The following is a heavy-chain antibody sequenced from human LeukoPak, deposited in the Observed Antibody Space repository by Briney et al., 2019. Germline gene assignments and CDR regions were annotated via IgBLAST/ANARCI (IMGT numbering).Heavy chain of an antibody. V-gene: IGHV4-34*01. CDR1: GWSFNDFY. CDR3: ARGQVPAARGHNWFDP. D-gene: IGHD2-2*01. CDR2: INARGDT. Sequence: PSETLSLTCAVYGWSFNDFYWNWIRQPPGKGLEWIGKINARGDTNYNPSLKSRVTISVDTSKNQFSLSLSSMSASDTAVYYCARGQVPAARGHNWFDPWGQGTLVTVSS. J-gene: IGHJ5*02.